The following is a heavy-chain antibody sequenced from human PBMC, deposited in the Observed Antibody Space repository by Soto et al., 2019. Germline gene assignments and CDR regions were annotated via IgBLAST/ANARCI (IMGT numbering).Heavy chain of an antibody. V-gene: IGHV5-51*01. CDR2: VYPGDSDI. CDR1: GYTFTGYW. CDR3: ARALTGTIHPHYFDY. D-gene: IGHD1-7*01. Sequence: PGESLKISCQGSGYTFTGYWIGWVRQMPGKGLEWMGIVYPGDSDIRYSPSFRGQVTISIDNSVSTAYLQWNSLKASDTATYYCARALTGTIHPHYFDYWGQGTQVTVSS. J-gene: IGHJ4*02.